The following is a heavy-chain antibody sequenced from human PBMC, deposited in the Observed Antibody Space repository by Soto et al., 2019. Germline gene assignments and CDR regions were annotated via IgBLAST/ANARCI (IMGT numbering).Heavy chain of an antibody. D-gene: IGHD2-2*01. V-gene: IGHV3-23*01. J-gene: IGHJ5*02. CDR2: ISGSGGST. CDR1: GFTFSSYA. Sequence: EVQLLESGGGLVQPGGSLRLSCAASGFTFSSYAMSWVRQAPGKGLEWVSAISGSGGSTYYADSVKGRFTISRDNSKNTLYLQMNSLRAEDTAVYYCEKDGCISTSCPYNWFDPWGQGTLVTVSS. CDR3: EKDGCISTSCPYNWFDP.